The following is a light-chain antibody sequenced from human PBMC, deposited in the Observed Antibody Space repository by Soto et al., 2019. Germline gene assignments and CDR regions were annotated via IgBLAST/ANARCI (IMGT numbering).Light chain of an antibody. CDR2: DAS. Sequence: DIQMTQPTSTPPASVGDSVTITCRASQSISSWLAWCQQKPGKAAKLLIYDASNLESGVPSRFSGGGSGTEFTLTISRLQPDDVATYYCQQYNAYSPWTFGQGTKVDNK. V-gene: IGKV1-5*01. J-gene: IGKJ1*01. CDR1: QSISSW. CDR3: QQYNAYSPWT.